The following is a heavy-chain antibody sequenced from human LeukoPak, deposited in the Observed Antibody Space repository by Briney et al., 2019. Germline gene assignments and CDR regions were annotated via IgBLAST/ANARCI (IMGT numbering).Heavy chain of an antibody. Sequence: TGGSLRLSCAASGVTFSNYWMSWVRQAPGKGLEWVANIKQGGSEKYYVYSVEGRFTISRDNAKNSLYLQMDSMRAEDTAVYFCARGKTTVTPGYFDYWGQGTLVTVSS. CDR3: ARGKTTVTPGYFDY. V-gene: IGHV3-7*01. CDR2: IKQGGSEK. CDR1: GVTFSNYW. J-gene: IGHJ4*02. D-gene: IGHD4-17*01.